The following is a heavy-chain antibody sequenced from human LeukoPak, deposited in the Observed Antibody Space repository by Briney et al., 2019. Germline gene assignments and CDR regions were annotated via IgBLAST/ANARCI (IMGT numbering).Heavy chain of an antibody. D-gene: IGHD3-16*01. J-gene: IGHJ4*02. CDR3: ARADRLGAALLASFDY. CDR1: GFTFSSYS. V-gene: IGHV3-21*01. Sequence: NPGGSLRLSRAASGFTFSSYSMNWVRQAPGKGLEWVSSISSSSSYIYYADSVKGRFTISRDNAKNSLYLQMNSLRAEDTAVYYCARADRLGAALLASFDYWGQGTLVTVSS. CDR2: ISSSSSYI.